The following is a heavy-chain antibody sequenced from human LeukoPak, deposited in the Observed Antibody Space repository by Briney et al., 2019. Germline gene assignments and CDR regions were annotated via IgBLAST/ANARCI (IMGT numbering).Heavy chain of an antibody. CDR2: IYYSGST. CDR1: GGSISISSYY. D-gene: IGHD3-16*01. Sequence: SETLYLTCTVSGGSISISSYYWGWIRQPPGKGLEWIGSIYYSGSTYYNPSLKSRVTISVDTSKNQFSLKLSSVTAADTAVYYCARSRLGEFHYWGQGTLVTVSS. V-gene: IGHV4-39*01. CDR3: ARSRLGEFHY. J-gene: IGHJ4*02.